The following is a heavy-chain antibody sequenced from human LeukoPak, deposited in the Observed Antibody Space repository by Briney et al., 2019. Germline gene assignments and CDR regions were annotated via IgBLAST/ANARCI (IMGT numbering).Heavy chain of an antibody. J-gene: IGHJ5*02. CDR1: GGSISSSSYY. D-gene: IGHD6-19*01. Sequence: PSETLSLTCTVSGGSISSSSYYWSWIRQPPGKGLEWIGEINHSGSTNYNPSLKSRVTISVDTSKNQFSLKLSSVTAADTAVYYCARAPMGYSSGWYRSYNWFDPWGQETLVTVSS. V-gene: IGHV4-39*07. CDR2: INHSGST. CDR3: ARAPMGYSSGWYRSYNWFDP.